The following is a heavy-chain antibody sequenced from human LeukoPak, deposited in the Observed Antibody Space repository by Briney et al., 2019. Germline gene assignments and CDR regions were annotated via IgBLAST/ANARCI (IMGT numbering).Heavy chain of an antibody. CDR3: ARGNRRIVGASYFDY. V-gene: IGHV4-34*01. J-gene: IGHJ4*02. CDR2: INHSGST. D-gene: IGHD1-26*01. Sequence: PSETLSLTCAVYGGSFSGYYWSWIRQSPGKGLEWIGEINHSGSTNHNPSLKSRVTISVDTSKNQFSLKLSSVTAADTAVYYCARGNRRIVGASYFDYWGQGTLVTVSS. CDR1: GGSFSGYY.